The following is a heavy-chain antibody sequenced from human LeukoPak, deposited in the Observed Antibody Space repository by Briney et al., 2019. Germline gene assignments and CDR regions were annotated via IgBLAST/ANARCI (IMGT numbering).Heavy chain of an antibody. J-gene: IGHJ3*02. V-gene: IGHV4-30-2*01. Sequence: SETLSLTCAASGGSISSGGYSWSWIRQPPGKGLEWIGYIYHSGSTYYNPSLKSRVPISVDRSKNQFSLKLSSVTAADTAVYCCARVPCFSAFDIWGQGTMVTVSS. CDR1: GGSISSGGYS. D-gene: IGHD2-21*01. CDR2: IYHSGST. CDR3: ARVPCFSAFDI.